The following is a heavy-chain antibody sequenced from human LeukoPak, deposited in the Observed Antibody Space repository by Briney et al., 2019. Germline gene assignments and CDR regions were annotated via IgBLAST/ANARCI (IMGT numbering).Heavy chain of an antibody. D-gene: IGHD3-16*01. J-gene: IGHJ4*02. CDR2: INPNSGGT. V-gene: IGHV1-2*02. CDR1: GYTFSDYY. CDR3: ARRRGTYLDY. Sequence: ASLKVSGKASGYTFSDYYMHWVRQAPGQGLEWMGWINPNSGGTNYAQNFQGRVTMTRDTSISTAYMDLSSLRFDDTAVYYCARRRGTYLDYWGQGSLVTVSS.